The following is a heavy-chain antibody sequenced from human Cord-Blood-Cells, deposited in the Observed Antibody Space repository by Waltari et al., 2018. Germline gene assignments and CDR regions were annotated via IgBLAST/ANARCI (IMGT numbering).Heavy chain of an antibody. D-gene: IGHD6-6*01. CDR2: IIPIFGTA. CDR3: ARHLAARIGDDAFDI. Sequence: QVQLVQSGAEVKKPGSSVKVSCKASGGTFSSYAISWVRQAPGQGLEWMGGIIPIFGTANYAQKFQGRVPITADESTSTAYMELSSLRSEDTTVYYCARHLAARIGDDAFDIWGQGTMVTVSS. J-gene: IGHJ3*02. CDR1: GGTFSSYA. V-gene: IGHV1-69*01.